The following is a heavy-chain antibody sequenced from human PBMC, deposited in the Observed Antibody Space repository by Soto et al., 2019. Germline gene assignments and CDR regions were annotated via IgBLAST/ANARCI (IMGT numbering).Heavy chain of an antibody. D-gene: IGHD1-20*01. CDR3: GGGGITGPAGDWFGP. CDR1: GYTFTSYG. V-gene: IGHV1-18*04. Sequence: SCKASGYTFTSYGISWVRQAPGQGLEWMGWISAYNGNTNYAQKLQGRVTMTTDTSPSTAYMELRSLRSDDTAVYYCGGGGITGPAGDWFGPWGQGTLVTV. J-gene: IGHJ5*02. CDR2: ISAYNGNT.